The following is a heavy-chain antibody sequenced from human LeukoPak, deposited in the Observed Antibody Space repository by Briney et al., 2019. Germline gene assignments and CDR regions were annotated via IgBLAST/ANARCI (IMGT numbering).Heavy chain of an antibody. D-gene: IGHD1-26*01. J-gene: IGHJ1*01. Sequence: ASVKVSCKASGGTFSRYALSWVRQAPGQGLEWMGGIIPILGTANYAQKFQGRVTITADESTSTAYMELSSLRSEDTAVYYCARVAYSGSYGHFQHWGQGTLVTVSS. CDR3: ARVAYSGSYGHFQH. CDR2: IIPILGTA. V-gene: IGHV1-69*01. CDR1: GGTFSRYA.